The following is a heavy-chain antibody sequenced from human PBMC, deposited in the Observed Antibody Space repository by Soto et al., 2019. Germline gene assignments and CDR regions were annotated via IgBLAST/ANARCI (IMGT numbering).Heavy chain of an antibody. CDR2: IGAYNGNT. Sequence: QVPLVQSGAEVKKPGASVKVSCKASGYTFTSYGISWARQAPGPGREWMGWIGAYNGNTNYAQKLQGRVTMTTYTSTSTAYMELRSLRSDDTAVYYCAGVEDSSSWLYCGQGSLVTVSS. CDR1: GYTFTSYG. V-gene: IGHV1-18*01. J-gene: IGHJ4*02. CDR3: AGVEDSSSWLY. D-gene: IGHD6-13*01.